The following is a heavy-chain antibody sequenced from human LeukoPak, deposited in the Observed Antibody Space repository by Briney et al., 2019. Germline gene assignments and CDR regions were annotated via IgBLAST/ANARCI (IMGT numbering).Heavy chain of an antibody. Sequence: GGSLRLSCAASGFIFTNYFMSWVRQAPGKGLEWVAAIPNDGSKTYYADSVKGRFTISRDNSKNTLYLQMNSLRTEDTAVYYCANERGYNYGYSFDYWGQGTLVTVSS. V-gene: IGHV3-30*18. CDR3: ANERGYNYGYSFDY. CDR2: IPNDGSKT. J-gene: IGHJ4*02. CDR1: GFIFTNYF. D-gene: IGHD5-18*01.